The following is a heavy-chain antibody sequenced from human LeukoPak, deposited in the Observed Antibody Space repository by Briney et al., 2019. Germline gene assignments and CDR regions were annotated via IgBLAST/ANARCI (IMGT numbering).Heavy chain of an antibody. Sequence: GGSLRLSCAASGFTFSSYSMNWVRQAPGKGLEWVSYISSSSSTIYYADSVKGRFTISRDNAKNSLYLQMNSLRAEDTAVYYCARAGGYSYGYVAAFDIWGQGTMVTVSS. J-gene: IGHJ3*02. CDR3: ARAGGYSYGYVAAFDI. CDR2: ISSSSSTI. CDR1: GFTFSSYS. V-gene: IGHV3-48*01. D-gene: IGHD5-18*01.